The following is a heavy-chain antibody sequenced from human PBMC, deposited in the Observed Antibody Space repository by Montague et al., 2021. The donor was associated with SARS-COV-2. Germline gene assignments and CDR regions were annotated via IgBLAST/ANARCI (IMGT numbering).Heavy chain of an antibody. CDR1: GGSISGYY. D-gene: IGHD5-18*01. Sequence: SETLSLTCTVSGGSISGYYWSCSRQPPGKGPEGIGNIYDTGNTNYNPSLKRRGTISEDTSKNQFSLMLTSVTAADTAVYYCARDFRLQLWQTNYYFGLWGRGTLVSVSS. CDR3: ARDFRLQLWQTNYYFGL. V-gene: IGHV4-59*01. J-gene: IGHJ2*01. CDR2: IYDTGNT.